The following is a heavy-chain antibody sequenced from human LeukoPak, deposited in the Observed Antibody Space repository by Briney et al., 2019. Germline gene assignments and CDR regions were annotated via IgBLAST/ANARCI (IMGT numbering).Heavy chain of an antibody. CDR2: IYHSGST. D-gene: IGHD3-3*01. J-gene: IGHJ4*02. V-gene: IGHV4-38-2*01. CDR3: ASPLEWLAY. CDR1: GYSISSGYY. Sequence: PSETLSLTCAVSGYSISSGYYWGWIRQPPGKGLEWIGSIYHSGSTYYNPSLKSRVTISVDTSKNQFSLKLSSVTAADTAVYYCASPLEWLAYWGQGTLVTVSS.